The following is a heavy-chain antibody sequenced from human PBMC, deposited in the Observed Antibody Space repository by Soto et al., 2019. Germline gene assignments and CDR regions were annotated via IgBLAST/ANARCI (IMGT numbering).Heavy chain of an antibody. J-gene: IGHJ6*03. CDR2: IIPILGIA. Sequence: ASVKVSCKASGGTFSSYTISWVRQAPGQGLEWMGRIIPILGIANYAQKFQGRVTITADKSTSTAYMELSSLRSEDTAVYYCAREAMTIVATTGEWYYMDVWGKGTTVTVSS. CDR3: AREAMTIVATTGEWYYMDV. CDR1: GGTFSSYT. V-gene: IGHV1-69*04. D-gene: IGHD5-12*01.